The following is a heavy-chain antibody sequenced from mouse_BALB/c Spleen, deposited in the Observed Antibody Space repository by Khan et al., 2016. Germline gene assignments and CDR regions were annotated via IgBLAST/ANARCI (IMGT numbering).Heavy chain of an antibody. V-gene: IGHV6-6*02. CDR3: TTGFAN. CDR2: ISLKSNNYAT. CDR1: GFTFSNYW. J-gene: IGHJ3*01. Sequence: EVKLEESGGGLEQPGGSMKLSCVASGFTFSNYWMNWVRQSPEKGLEWVAEISLKSNNYATHYAASVKGRFTISRDDSKSRGYLQRNTLIAEDTGIYYCTTGFANWGQGTLVTVSA.